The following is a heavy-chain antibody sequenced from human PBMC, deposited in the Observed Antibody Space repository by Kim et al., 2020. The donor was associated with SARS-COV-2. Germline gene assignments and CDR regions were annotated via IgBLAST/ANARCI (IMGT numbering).Heavy chain of an antibody. CDR1: GFTFSSYA. V-gene: IGHV3-30-3*01. D-gene: IGHD2-15*01. Sequence: GGSLRLSCAASGFTFSSYAMHWVRQAPGKGLEWVAVISYDGSNKYYADSVKDRFTISRDNSKNTLYLQMNSLRAEDTAVYYCARARGGSYYYGMDVWGQGTTVTVSS. CDR2: ISYDGSNK. CDR3: ARARGGSYYYGMDV. J-gene: IGHJ6*02.